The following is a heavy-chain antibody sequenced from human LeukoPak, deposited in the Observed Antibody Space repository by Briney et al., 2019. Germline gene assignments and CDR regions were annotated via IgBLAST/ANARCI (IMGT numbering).Heavy chain of an antibody. V-gene: IGHV3-53*01. J-gene: IGHJ6*04. CDR3: ATDTDNFSSASYVSV. CDR1: GFNVNDRY. Sequence: GGSLRLSCAASGFNVNDRYMTWVRQAPGKGLDWVSIIYSGGSTSYADSVKGRFTISRDNSKNTLYLQMNNLRAEDTAKYYCATDTDNFSSASYVSVWGKGTTVTVSS. D-gene: IGHD3-10*01. CDR2: IYSGGST.